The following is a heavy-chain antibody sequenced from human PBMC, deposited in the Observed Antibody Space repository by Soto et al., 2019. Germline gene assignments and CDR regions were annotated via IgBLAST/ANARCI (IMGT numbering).Heavy chain of an antibody. Sequence: GGSLRLSCAASGFTFSSYGMHWVRQAPGKGLEWVAVISYDGSNKYYADSVKGRFTISRDNSKDTLYLQMNSLRAEDTAVYYCAKESVVTPIWYYYGMDVWGQGTTVTVSS. CDR3: AKESVVTPIWYYYGMDV. D-gene: IGHD2-21*02. V-gene: IGHV3-30*18. J-gene: IGHJ6*02. CDR1: GFTFSSYG. CDR2: ISYDGSNK.